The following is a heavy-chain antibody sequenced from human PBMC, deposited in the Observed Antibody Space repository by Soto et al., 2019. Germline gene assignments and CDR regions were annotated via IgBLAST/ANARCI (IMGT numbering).Heavy chain of an antibody. CDR1: GGSISSYY. Sequence: SETLSLTCTVSGGSISSYYWSWIRQPPGKGLEWIGYIYYSGSTNYNPSLKSQVTISVDTSKNQFSLKLSSVTAADTAVYYCAREGYSGYDFDYWGQGTLVTVSS. V-gene: IGHV4-59*01. CDR3: AREGYSGYDFDY. D-gene: IGHD5-12*01. J-gene: IGHJ4*02. CDR2: IYYSGST.